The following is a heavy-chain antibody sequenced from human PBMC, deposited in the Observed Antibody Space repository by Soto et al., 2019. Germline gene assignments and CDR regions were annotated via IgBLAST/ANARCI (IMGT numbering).Heavy chain of an antibody. Sequence: GESLKISCKGSGYSFTSYWIGWVRQMPGKGLEWMGIIYPGDSDTRYSPSFQGPVTISADKSISTAYLQWSSLKASDTAMYYCARLYGSGSPQGKHMDVWGKGTTVTVSS. V-gene: IGHV5-51*01. CDR1: GYSFTSYW. CDR3: ARLYGSGSPQGKHMDV. CDR2: IYPGDSDT. D-gene: IGHD3-10*01. J-gene: IGHJ6*03.